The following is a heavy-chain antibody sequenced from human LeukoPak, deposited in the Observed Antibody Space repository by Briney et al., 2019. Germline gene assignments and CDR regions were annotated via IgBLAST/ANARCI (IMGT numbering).Heavy chain of an antibody. CDR2: SYYSGSV. V-gene: IGHV4-59*12. J-gene: IGHJ4*02. CDR3: ARGGYPFDY. CDR1: GGSITSYY. Sequence: SETLSLTCTVSGGSITSYYLTWIRQPPGKGLEWIGYSYYSGSVSYNPSLKSRVTISVDTSKNQFSLKLSSVTAADTAVYYCARGGYPFDYWGQGTLVTVSS. D-gene: IGHD3-22*01.